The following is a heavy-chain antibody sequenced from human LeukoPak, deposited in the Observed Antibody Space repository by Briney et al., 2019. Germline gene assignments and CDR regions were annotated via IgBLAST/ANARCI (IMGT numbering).Heavy chain of an antibody. V-gene: IGHV4-59*11. J-gene: IGHJ6*03. Sequence: PSETLSLTCSVSGGSMSGHYWIWIRQPLGKGLEWIGYVFDSGNTNYNPPLKSRVTISFDTTRNQFFLKLNSVTAADSAVYFCARSLGDDSWVALRGYYYMDVWGRGTTVTVSS. CDR2: VFDSGNT. D-gene: IGHD3-3*01. CDR3: ARSLGDDSWVALRGYYYMDV. CDR1: GGSMSGHY.